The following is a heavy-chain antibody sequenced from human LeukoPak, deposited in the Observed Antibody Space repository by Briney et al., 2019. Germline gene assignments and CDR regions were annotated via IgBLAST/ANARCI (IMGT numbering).Heavy chain of an antibody. CDR3: AGYDILTHAFDI. J-gene: IGHJ3*02. D-gene: IGHD3-9*01. V-gene: IGHV4-59*01. CDR1: GGSITSYY. CDR2: IYYSGST. Sequence: KSSETLSLTCTVSGGSITSYYWSWIRQPPGKGLEWIGYIYYSGSTNYNPSLKSRVTISVDTSKNQFSLKLSSVTAADTAVYYCAGYDILTHAFDIWGQGTMVTVSS.